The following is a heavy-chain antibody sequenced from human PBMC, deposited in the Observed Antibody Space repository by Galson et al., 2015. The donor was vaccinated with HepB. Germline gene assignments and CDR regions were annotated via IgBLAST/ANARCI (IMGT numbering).Heavy chain of an antibody. V-gene: IGHV3-64D*06. D-gene: IGHD6-19*01. J-gene: IGHJ2*01. Sequence: SLRLSCAASGFTFSSYAMHWVRQAPGKGLEYVSAISSNGGSTYYADSVKGRFTISRDNSKNTLYLQMSSLRAEDTAVYYCVKDPSIAVAGTDFDLWGRGTLVTVSS. CDR2: ISSNGGST. CDR3: VKDPSIAVAGTDFDL. CDR1: GFTFSSYA.